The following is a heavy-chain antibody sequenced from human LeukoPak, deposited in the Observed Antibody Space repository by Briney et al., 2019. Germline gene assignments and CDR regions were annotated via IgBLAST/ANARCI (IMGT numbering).Heavy chain of an antibody. Sequence: ASVKVSCKASVYMFSDYAIQWVRQAPGQGLEWMGWINAGNGKTKYSQKFQGRVTITRETSASTAYVELSGLRSEDTAVYYCARARWTSTVTTYYLDYWGQGTLVTVSS. CDR1: VYMFSDYA. CDR2: INAGNGKT. V-gene: IGHV1-3*01. CDR3: ARARWTSTVTTYYLDY. D-gene: IGHD4-17*01. J-gene: IGHJ4*02.